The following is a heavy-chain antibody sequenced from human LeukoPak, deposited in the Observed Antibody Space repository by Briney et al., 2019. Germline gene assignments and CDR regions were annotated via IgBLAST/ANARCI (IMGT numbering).Heavy chain of an antibody. Sequence: GGSLRLSCAASGFTFSSYAMSWVRQAPGKGLEWVSAISGSGGSTYYADSVKGRFTISRDNSKNTLYLQMNSLRAEDTAVYYRAKGIVVVPAAPFDYWGQETLVTVSS. V-gene: IGHV3-23*01. CDR3: AKGIVVVPAAPFDY. CDR2: ISGSGGST. CDR1: GFTFSSYA. D-gene: IGHD2-2*01. J-gene: IGHJ4*02.